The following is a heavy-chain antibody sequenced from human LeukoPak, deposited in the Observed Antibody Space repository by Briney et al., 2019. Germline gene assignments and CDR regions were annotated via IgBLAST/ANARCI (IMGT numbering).Heavy chain of an antibody. V-gene: IGHV3-23*01. CDR2: ISGSGGSA. J-gene: IGHJ6*02. Sequence: GGSLRLSCAASGFTFSNYAISWVRQAPGKGLEWVSGISGSGGSAYYADSVKGRFPISRDNSKNTLYLQMNSLRAEDTAVYCCANFGGSSWYPTRYYYYYYAMDVWGQGTTVTVSS. CDR3: ANFGGSSWYPTRYYYYYYAMDV. CDR1: GFTFSNYA. D-gene: IGHD6-13*01.